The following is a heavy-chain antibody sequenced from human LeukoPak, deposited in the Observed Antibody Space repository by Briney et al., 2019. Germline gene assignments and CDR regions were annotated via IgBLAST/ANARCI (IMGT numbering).Heavy chain of an antibody. Sequence: TGGSLRLSCAASGFSFNNAWMNWGRQAPGKGLEWVANIKQDGSKKSYVDSVKGRFTISRDNAKNSLYLQMNSLRAEDTAIYYCTRVGYIDEGIDYWGQGTLVTVSS. V-gene: IGHV3-7*04. CDR1: GFSFNNAW. CDR2: IKQDGSKK. D-gene: IGHD5-24*01. J-gene: IGHJ4*02. CDR3: TRVGYIDEGIDY.